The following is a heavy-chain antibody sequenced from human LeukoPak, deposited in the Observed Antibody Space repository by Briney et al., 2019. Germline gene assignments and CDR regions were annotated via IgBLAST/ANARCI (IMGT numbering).Heavy chain of an antibody. CDR3: ARDSPYNYYYYGMDV. CDR1: GGTFSSYA. Sequence: ASVKVSCKASGGTFSSYAISWVRQAPGQGLEWMGIINPSGGSTSYAQKFQGRVTMTMDTSTSTVYTELSSLRSEDTAVYYCARDSPYNYYYYGMDVWGQGTTVTVSS. CDR2: INPSGGST. J-gene: IGHJ6*02. D-gene: IGHD1-14*01. V-gene: IGHV1-46*01.